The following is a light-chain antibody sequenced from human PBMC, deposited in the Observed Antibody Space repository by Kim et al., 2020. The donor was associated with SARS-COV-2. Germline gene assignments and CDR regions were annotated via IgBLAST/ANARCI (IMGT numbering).Light chain of an antibody. Sequence: SSELTQDPAVSVALGQTVRITCQGDSLRSYYASWYQQKPGQAPVLVIYGKNNRPSGIQDRFSGSSSGNTASLTITGAQAEDEADYYCNSRDSSVNHYVFG. CDR3: NSRDSSVNHYV. V-gene: IGLV3-19*01. CDR2: GKN. J-gene: IGLJ1*01. CDR1: SLRSYY.